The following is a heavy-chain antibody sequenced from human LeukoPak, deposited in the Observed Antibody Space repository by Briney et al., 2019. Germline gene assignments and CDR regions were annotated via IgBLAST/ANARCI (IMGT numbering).Heavy chain of an antibody. CDR2: IYYSGST. Sequence: SETLSLTCTVSGGSVSSYYWSWIRQPPGKGLEWIGYIYYSGSTNYNPSLKSRVTMSVDTSKNQFSLKLSSVTAADTAVYYCARDFPHSSQFNYWGQGTLVTVSS. D-gene: IGHD6-13*01. CDR3: ARDFPHSSQFNY. CDR1: GGSVSSYY. J-gene: IGHJ4*02. V-gene: IGHV4-59*02.